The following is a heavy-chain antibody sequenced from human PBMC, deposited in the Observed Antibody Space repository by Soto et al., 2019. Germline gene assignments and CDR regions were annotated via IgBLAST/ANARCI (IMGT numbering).Heavy chain of an antibody. D-gene: IGHD4-17*01. J-gene: IGHJ4*02. Sequence: SETLSLTCTVSGGSMSSNYWTWIRQSPGKGLEWIGYIYYTGSTKYNPSLQSRVTISLDTSKNQFSLRLTSVTSADTAVYYCARGGSYGDFFDYWGQGAQVNVS. CDR1: GGSMSSNY. CDR3: ARGGSYGDFFDY. CDR2: IYYTGST. V-gene: IGHV4-59*01.